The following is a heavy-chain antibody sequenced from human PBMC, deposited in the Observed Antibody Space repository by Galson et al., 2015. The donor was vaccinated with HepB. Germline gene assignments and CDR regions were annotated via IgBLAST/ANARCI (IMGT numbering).Heavy chain of an antibody. CDR2: INRNGGSP. V-gene: IGHV3-64D*06. D-gene: IGHD4-23*01. J-gene: IGHJ4*02. CDR1: GFTFSTYA. CDR3: VKDGRNPPNSGSAPFDY. Sequence: SLRLSCAASGFTFSTYATHWVRQAPGKGLEYVSGINRNGGSPYFADSVKGRFTISRDNSKNTLFLQMSSLRPEDTAVYYCVKDGRNPPNSGSAPFDYWGQGTLVTVSS.